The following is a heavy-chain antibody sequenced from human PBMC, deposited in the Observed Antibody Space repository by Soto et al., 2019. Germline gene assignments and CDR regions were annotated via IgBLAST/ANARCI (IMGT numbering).Heavy chain of an antibody. Sequence: QVQLVQSGAEVKKPGASVKVSCKASGYTFTSYGISWVRQAPGQGLGWMGWISAYNGNTHYAQKLQGRVTMTTDTSTSTAYMELRSLGSDDTAVYFCTRKPTAAPPDYWGQGTLVTVSS. J-gene: IGHJ4*02. CDR3: TRKPTAAPPDY. CDR2: ISAYNGNT. V-gene: IGHV1-18*01. CDR1: GYTFTSYG. D-gene: IGHD2-2*01.